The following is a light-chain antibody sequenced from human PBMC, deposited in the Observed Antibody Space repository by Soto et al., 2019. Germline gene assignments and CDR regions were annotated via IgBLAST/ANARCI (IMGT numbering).Light chain of an antibody. CDR3: QQYNNYSPAT. CDR2: DAS. V-gene: IGKV1-5*01. CDR1: QRIGRW. J-gene: IGKJ1*01. Sequence: DIQMTQSPSTLAASVGDSVTITCRASQRIGRWLAWYQQKPGKAPKLLIYDASTLISGVPSRFNGGGSETEFTLTISSLQPDDFVTYYCQQYNNYSPATFGEGTKVEIK.